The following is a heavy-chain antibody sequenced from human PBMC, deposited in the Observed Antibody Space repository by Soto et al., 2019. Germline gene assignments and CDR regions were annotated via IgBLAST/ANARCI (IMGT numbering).Heavy chain of an antibody. J-gene: IGHJ4*02. Sequence: QVQLVQSGAEVKKPGSSVKVSCKASGGTFSSYAISWVRQAPGQGLEWMGGIIPIVVTANYAQKLQGRVTITADESTSTAYMRLGSLRSEDTTVYYCARDVRGYCGHDSLTLDYGGQGTLVTVSS. CDR2: IIPIVVTA. CDR3: ARDVRGYCGHDSLTLDY. V-gene: IGHV1-69*01. D-gene: IGHD5-12*01. CDR1: GGTFSSYA.